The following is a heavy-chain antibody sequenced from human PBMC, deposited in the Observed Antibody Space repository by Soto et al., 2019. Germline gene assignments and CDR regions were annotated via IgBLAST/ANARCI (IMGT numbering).Heavy chain of an antibody. CDR3: AKDLRLGYSSSSGYFDY. D-gene: IGHD6-6*01. CDR1: GFTFISYA. CDR2: ISGSGGST. V-gene: IGHV3-23*01. J-gene: IGHJ4*02. Sequence: GGSLRLSCAASGFTFISYAMSWVRQAPGKGLEWVSAISGSGGSTYYAYALKGRFTFSRDNSKNTLYLQMNSLRAADTAVSYCAKDLRLGYSSSSGYFDYWGQGTLATVSS.